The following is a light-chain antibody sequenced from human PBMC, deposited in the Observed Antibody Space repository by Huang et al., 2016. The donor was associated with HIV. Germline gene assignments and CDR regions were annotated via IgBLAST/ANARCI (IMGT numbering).Light chain of an antibody. CDR2: DAS. Sequence: DIQMTQSPYSLSASVGDRVTITCQASQDITTFLAWYQQRPGKAPKLLIYDASDLETGVPSRFSGSGSGTDFTFTISSLKPEDIATYYCQQYDSLPWTFGPGTKVDIK. V-gene: IGKV1-33*01. J-gene: IGKJ3*01. CDR3: QQYDSLPWT. CDR1: QDITTF.